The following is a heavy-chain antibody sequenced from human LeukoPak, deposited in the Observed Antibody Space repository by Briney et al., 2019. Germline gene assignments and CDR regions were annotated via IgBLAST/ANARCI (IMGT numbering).Heavy chain of an antibody. J-gene: IGHJ5*02. V-gene: IGHV3-23*01. D-gene: IGHD3-22*01. CDR1: GFTFSSYA. CDR2: ISGSGGST. CDR3: LSHFSYYDSSDNWFDP. Sequence: GGSLRLSCAASGFTFSSYAMSWVRQAPGKGLEWVSAISGSGGSTYYADSVKGRFTISRDNSKNTLYLQMNSLRAEDTAVYYCLSHFSYYDSSDNWFDPWGQGTLVTVSS.